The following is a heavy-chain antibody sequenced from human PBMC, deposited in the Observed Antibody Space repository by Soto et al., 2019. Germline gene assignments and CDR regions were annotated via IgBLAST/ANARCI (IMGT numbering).Heavy chain of an antibody. V-gene: IGHV3-33*01. D-gene: IGHD2-15*01. CDR3: ARGGYCSGGSCYPYYYYGMDV. CDR2: IWYDGSNK. J-gene: IGHJ6*02. Sequence: GGSLRLSCAASGFTFSSYGMHWVRQAPGKGLEWVAVIWYDGSNKYYADSVKGRFTISRDNSKNTLYLQMNSLRAEDTAVYYCARGGYCSGGSCYPYYYYGMDVWGQGTTVTVSS. CDR1: GFTFSSYG.